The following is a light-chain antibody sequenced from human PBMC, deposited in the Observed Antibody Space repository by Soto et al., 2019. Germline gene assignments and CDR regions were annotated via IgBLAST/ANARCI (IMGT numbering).Light chain of an antibody. CDR2: DAS. Sequence: DIQMTQSPSTLSASVGDRVTITCRASQRVSGWLAWYQQKPGKAPKLLIYDASSLESGVPLRFSGSGSGTEFSLIISSLQADDSATYYCQQYGDLWTFAQGTKVEIK. CDR3: QQYGDLWT. J-gene: IGKJ1*01. CDR1: QRVSGW. V-gene: IGKV1-5*01.